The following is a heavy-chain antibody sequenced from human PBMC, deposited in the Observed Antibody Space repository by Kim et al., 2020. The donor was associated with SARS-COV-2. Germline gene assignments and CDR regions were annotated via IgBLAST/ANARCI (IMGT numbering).Heavy chain of an antibody. V-gene: IGHV4-39*01. J-gene: IGHJ4*02. Sequence: YNPSLKSRVTISVDTSKNQFSLKLSSVTAADTAVYYCASLSMDTAMVLDYWGQGTLVTVSS. D-gene: IGHD5-18*01. CDR3: ASLSMDTAMVLDY.